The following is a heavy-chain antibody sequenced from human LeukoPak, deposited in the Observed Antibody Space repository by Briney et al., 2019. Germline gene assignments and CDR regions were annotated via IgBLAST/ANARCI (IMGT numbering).Heavy chain of an antibody. CDR1: GFTFSSYA. CDR2: ISGSGGST. CDR3: AKGGGSAFGAGY. Sequence: GGSLRLSCAASGFTFSSYAMSWVRQARGKGLEWVSAISGSGGSTYYADSVKGRFTISRDNSKNTLYLQMNSLRAEDTAVYYCAKGGGSAFGAGYWGQGTLVTVSS. V-gene: IGHV3-23*01. J-gene: IGHJ4*02. D-gene: IGHD2-15*01.